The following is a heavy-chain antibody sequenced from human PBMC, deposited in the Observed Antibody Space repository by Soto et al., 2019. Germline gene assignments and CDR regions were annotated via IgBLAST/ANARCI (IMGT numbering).Heavy chain of an antibody. J-gene: IGHJ4*02. Sequence: EVQLLESGGGLVHPGGSLRLSCAASGFIFSNSAMTWARQAPGKGLEWVSAISESGNTIFYADSVKGRFTVSRDNSRNTLYLQMNSLRADDTAVYYCVKQIRQRWRLFDYWGQGTLVTVSS. CDR1: GFIFSNSA. CDR3: VKQIRQRWRLFDY. D-gene: IGHD4-17*01. CDR2: ISESGNTI. V-gene: IGHV3-23*01.